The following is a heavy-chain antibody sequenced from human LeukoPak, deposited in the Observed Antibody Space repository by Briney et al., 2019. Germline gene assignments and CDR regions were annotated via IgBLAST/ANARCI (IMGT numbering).Heavy chain of an antibody. CDR2: ISAYNGNT. V-gene: IGHV1-18*01. D-gene: IGHD2-21*02. Sequence: GASVKVSCKASGGTFSSYAISWVRQAPGQGLEWMGWISAYNGNTNYAQKLQGRVTMTTDTSTSTAYMELRSLRSDDTAVYYCARDLAYCGGDCYPHADYYYYGMDVWGQGTTVTVSS. CDR3: ARDLAYCGGDCYPHADYYYYGMDV. CDR1: GGTFSSYA. J-gene: IGHJ6*02.